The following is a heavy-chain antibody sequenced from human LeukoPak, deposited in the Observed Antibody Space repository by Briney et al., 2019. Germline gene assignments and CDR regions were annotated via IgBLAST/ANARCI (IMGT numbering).Heavy chain of an antibody. J-gene: IGHJ4*02. CDR1: GGSISSGGYS. CDR2: IYHSGST. V-gene: IGHV4-30-2*01. CDR3: ARLYSYGSYFDY. D-gene: IGHD5-18*01. Sequence: PSETLSLTCAVSGGSISSGGYSWSWLRQPPGKGLEWIGYIYHSGSTYYNPSFKSRVTISVNRSKNQYTLKLSSVTAADTAVYYCARLYSYGSYFDYWGQGTLITVSS.